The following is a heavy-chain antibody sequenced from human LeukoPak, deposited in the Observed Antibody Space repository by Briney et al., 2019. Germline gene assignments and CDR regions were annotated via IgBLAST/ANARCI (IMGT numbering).Heavy chain of an antibody. CDR2: ISRSAAT. D-gene: IGHD3-9*01. J-gene: IGHJ4*02. V-gene: IGHV3-23*01. CDR1: GFSFSNYA. CDR3: GRVALSLTAAAIFEY. Sequence: GGSLRLSCAASGFSFSNYAINWVRRTPGKGLEWLSGISRSAATYYADSVKGRFTISRDNSKNTLYLQMNNLRADDTALYYCGRVALSLTAAAIFEYGGRETLVPVPS.